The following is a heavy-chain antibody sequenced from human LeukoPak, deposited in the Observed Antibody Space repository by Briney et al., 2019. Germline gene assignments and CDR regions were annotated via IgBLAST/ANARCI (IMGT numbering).Heavy chain of an antibody. V-gene: IGHV4-39*07. CDR1: GGSISSSSYY. CDR2: IYYSGST. Sequence: SETLSLTCTVSGGSISSSSYYWGWIRQPPGKGLEWIGSIYYSGSTYYNPSLKSRVTISVDTSKNQFSLKLSSVTAADTAVYYCARGDYYDSWELDYWGQGTLVTVSS. D-gene: IGHD3-22*01. J-gene: IGHJ4*02. CDR3: ARGDYYDSWELDY.